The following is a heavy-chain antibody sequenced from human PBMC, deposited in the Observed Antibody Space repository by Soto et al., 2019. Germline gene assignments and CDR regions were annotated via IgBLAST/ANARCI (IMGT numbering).Heavy chain of an antibody. J-gene: IGHJ5*02. Sequence: SETLSLTCTVSGGSISSYYWSWIRQPPGKGLEWIGYIYYSGSTNYNPSLKSRVTISVDTSKNQFSLKLSSVTAADTAVYYCARAITIFGVVTQYGSVNWFDPWGQGTLVTVSS. D-gene: IGHD3-3*01. CDR3: ARAITIFGVVTQYGSVNWFDP. V-gene: IGHV4-59*08. CDR2: IYYSGST. CDR1: GGSISSYY.